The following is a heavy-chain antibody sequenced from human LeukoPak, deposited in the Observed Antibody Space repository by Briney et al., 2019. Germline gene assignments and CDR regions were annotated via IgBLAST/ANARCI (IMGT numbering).Heavy chain of an antibody. CDR1: GGSISSGDYY. CDR3: ARGRDYGDALGAFDI. V-gene: IGHV4-30-4*08. J-gene: IGHJ3*02. Sequence: SETLSLTCTVSGGSISSGDYYWSWIRQPPGKGPEWIGYIYYSGSTYYNPSLKSRVTISVDTSKNQFSLKLSSVPAADTAVYYCARGRDYGDALGAFDIWGQGTMVTVSS. D-gene: IGHD4-17*01. CDR2: IYYSGST.